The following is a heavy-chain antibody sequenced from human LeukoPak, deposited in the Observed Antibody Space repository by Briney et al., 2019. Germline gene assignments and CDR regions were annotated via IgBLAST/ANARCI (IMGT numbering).Heavy chain of an antibody. CDR1: GYSFTSYW. J-gene: IGHJ3*02. CDR3: ARIYGYNSNDGNDAFDI. CDR2: IYPGDSDT. Sequence: GESLKISCKGSGYSFTSYWIGWVRQMPGKGLEWMGIIYPGDSDTRYSPSFQGQVTISADKSISTAYLQWSSLKASDTAMYYCARIYGYNSNDGNDAFDIWGQGTMVTVSS. V-gene: IGHV5-51*01. D-gene: IGHD1-1*01.